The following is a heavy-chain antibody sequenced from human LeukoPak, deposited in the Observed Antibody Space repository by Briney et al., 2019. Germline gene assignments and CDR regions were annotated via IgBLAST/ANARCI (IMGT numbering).Heavy chain of an antibody. CDR1: GFTLSYYG. V-gene: IGHV3-33*08. CDR2: IQYDGSKT. J-gene: IGHJ5*02. D-gene: IGHD2-21*01. Sequence: GGSLRLSCAASGFTLSYYGMHWVRQAPGKGLEWVAGIQYDGSKTYYGDSVKGRFSISRDNSRNTLYLQMSSLRAEDTAVYSCARDVDTSNHMSIFDPWGQGTLVTVSS. CDR3: ARDVDTSNHMSIFDP.